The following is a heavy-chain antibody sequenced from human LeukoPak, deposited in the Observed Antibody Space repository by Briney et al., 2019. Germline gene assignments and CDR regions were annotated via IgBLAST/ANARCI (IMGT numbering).Heavy chain of an antibody. CDR1: GFTFSSYA. CDR3: ARGMGYDFWSGYYDY. J-gene: IGHJ4*02. Sequence: GGSLRLSCAASGFTFSSYAMHWVRQAPGKGLEWVANIKQDGSEKYYVDSVKGRFTISRDNAKNSLYLQMNSLRAEDTAVYYCARGMGYDFWSGYYDYWGQGTLVTVSS. D-gene: IGHD3-3*01. CDR2: IKQDGSEK. V-gene: IGHV3-7*01.